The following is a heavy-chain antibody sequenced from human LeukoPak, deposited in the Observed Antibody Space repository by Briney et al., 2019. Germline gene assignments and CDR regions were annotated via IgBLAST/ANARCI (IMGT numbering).Heavy chain of an antibody. J-gene: IGHJ3*01. V-gene: IGHV3-48*04. D-gene: IGHD2-2*01. CDR2: INSRDNVI. Sequence: PGGSLGLSCAASGFPFSSYWMNWVRQAPGKGLEWVSYINSRDNVIYYADSVEGRFTISRDNAKNSLSLQMNSLRAEDTAVYYCARGGYCTSTLCYSLNAFDLWGQGTRVTVSS. CDR3: ARGGYCTSTLCYSLNAFDL. CDR1: GFPFSSYW.